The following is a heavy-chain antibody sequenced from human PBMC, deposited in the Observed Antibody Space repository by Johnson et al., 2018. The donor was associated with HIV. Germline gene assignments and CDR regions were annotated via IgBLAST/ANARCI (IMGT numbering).Heavy chain of an antibody. Sequence: VQLVESGGGLVQPGGSLRLSCAASRFTFSSYAMHWVRQAPGKGLEYVSAISSDGGSSYSANSVKGRFTISRDNSNNILYLQMNSLRVEDTAVYYCAKVAVATAAGGVALDIWGPGTMVTVS. CDR1: RFTFSSYA. CDR3: AKVAVATAAGGVALDI. J-gene: IGHJ3*02. CDR2: ISSDGGSS. V-gene: IGHV3-64*01. D-gene: IGHD6-13*01.